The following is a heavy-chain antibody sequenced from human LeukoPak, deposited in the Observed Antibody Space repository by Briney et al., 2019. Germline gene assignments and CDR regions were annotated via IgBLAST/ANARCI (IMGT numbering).Heavy chain of an antibody. CDR3: ARGGPDDY. CDR2: IYPGDSDT. CDR1: GYSFSNFW. V-gene: IGHV5-51*01. Sequence: ASVKVSCKASGYSFSNFWIGWVRQMPGKGLEWMGIIYPGDSDTRYSPSFQGQVTISADKSISTAYLQWSSLKASDTAMYYCARGGPDDYWGQGTLVTVSS. J-gene: IGHJ4*02. D-gene: IGHD3-16*01.